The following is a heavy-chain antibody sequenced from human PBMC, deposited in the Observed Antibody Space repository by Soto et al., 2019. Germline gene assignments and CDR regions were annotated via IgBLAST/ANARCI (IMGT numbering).Heavy chain of an antibody. D-gene: IGHD3-10*01. J-gene: IGHJ4*02. CDR2: IVPIYRTA. Sequence: GASVKVSCKASGGTFSSYRINWVRQAPGQGLEWVGGIVPIYRTADYAQKFQGRVTITADESARTSYMELSGLKSDDTAVYYCATPTPLRGAMITNINFDFWGQGTPVTVSS. V-gene: IGHV1-69*13. CDR1: GGTFSSYR. CDR3: ATPTPLRGAMITNINFDF.